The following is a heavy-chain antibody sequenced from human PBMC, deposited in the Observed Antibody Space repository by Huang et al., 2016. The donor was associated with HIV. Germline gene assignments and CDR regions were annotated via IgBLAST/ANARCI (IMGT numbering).Heavy chain of an antibody. Sequence: EVQLVQSEAEVKKPGESLKISCRGSGYSFTNYWIGWVRQGPGEGREWMGVILLADSDTRYSSSFQGQVTFSADKSTRTAYLQWSSLQASDTAIYYCARSEVLVTAVPFDHWGQGTLVTVSS. D-gene: IGHD2-21*02. V-gene: IGHV5-51*03. J-gene: IGHJ4*02. CDR2: ILLADSDT. CDR1: GYSFTNYW. CDR3: ARSEVLVTAVPFDH.